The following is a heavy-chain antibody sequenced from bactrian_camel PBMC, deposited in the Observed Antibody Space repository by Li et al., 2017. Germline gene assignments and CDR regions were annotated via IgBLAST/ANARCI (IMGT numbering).Heavy chain of an antibody. V-gene: IGHV3S1*01. CDR2: ISTDGDYT. D-gene: IGHD3*01. J-gene: IGHJ4*01. Sequence: HVQLVESGGGSVQAGGSLRLSCAASRYLTNSACVAWFRQAPGKGLEWVSTISTDGDYTYYRDSVKGRFTLSRDNSKNLLSLQMNSLKTEDTAVYYCVTARASPGLGSGQGTQVTVS. CDR1: RYLTNSAC.